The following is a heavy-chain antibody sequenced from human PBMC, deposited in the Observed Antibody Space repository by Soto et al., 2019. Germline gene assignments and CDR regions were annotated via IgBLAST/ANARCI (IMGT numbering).Heavy chain of an antibody. J-gene: IGHJ4*02. Sequence: PSETLSLTCTVSGGSVSSGSYYWSWIRQPPGKGLEWIGYIYYSGSTNYNPSLKSRVTISVDTSKNQFSLKLSSVTAADTAVYYCARDATYYYDSSGYCIFDYWGQGTLVTVSS. D-gene: IGHD3-22*01. CDR2: IYYSGST. CDR3: ARDATYYYDSSGYCIFDY. CDR1: GGSVSSGSYY. V-gene: IGHV4-61*01.